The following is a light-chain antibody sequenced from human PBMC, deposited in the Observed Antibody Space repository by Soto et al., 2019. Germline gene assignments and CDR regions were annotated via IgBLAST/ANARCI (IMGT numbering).Light chain of an antibody. V-gene: IGLV2-14*03. CDR2: DVG. J-gene: IGLJ2*01. CDR1: SSDVGAYNY. CDR3: SSYATGTSVV. Sequence: QSVLTQPASVSGSPGQSITISCTGTSSDVGAYNYVSWYQHHPGKAPKLIIYDVGNWPSGVPNRFSGSKSGNTASLTISGLQAEDEADYYCSSYATGTSVVFGGGTKLTVL.